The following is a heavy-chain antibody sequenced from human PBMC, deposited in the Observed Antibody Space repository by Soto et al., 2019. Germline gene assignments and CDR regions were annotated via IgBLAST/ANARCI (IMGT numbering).Heavy chain of an antibody. D-gene: IGHD3-22*01. J-gene: IGHJ4*02. Sequence: GGSLRLSCAAPEFTFSNYAMSWVRQAQGKGLEWVSAISYGGGTTYYADSVKGRFTISRDNSKNTLYLQMNSLRAEDTAVYYCAKNPGYYYDSTGYHFDYWGQGT. CDR1: EFTFSNYA. V-gene: IGHV3-23*01. CDR3: AKNPGYYYDSTGYHFDY. CDR2: ISYGGGTT.